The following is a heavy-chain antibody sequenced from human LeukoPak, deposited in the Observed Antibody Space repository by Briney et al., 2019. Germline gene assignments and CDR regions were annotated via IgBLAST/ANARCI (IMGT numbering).Heavy chain of an antibody. V-gene: IGHV4-59*01. Sequence: SETLSLTCTVSGGSISSYYWSWIRQPPGKGLEWIGYIYYSGSTNYNPSLKSRVTISVDTSKNQFSLKLSSVTAADTAVYYCARDGGFSSGCQHLIFDYWARGPLVTVSS. CDR2: IYYSGST. CDR1: GGSISSYY. CDR3: ARDGGFSSGCQHLIFDY. D-gene: IGHD6-19*01. J-gene: IGHJ4*02.